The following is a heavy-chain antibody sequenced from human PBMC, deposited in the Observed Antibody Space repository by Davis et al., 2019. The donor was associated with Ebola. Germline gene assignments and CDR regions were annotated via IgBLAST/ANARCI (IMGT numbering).Heavy chain of an antibody. V-gene: IGHV5-51*01. Sequence: GESLKISCQASGYTFTSYWIGWVRQMPGKGLEWLGIISTGDSDTRYSPSFQGQVTISADKSISTAYLQWSSLRASDTAMYYCASLRRTITGMDDGFDLWGQGTMVTVSS. D-gene: IGHD1-20*01. CDR1: GYTFTSYW. CDR3: ASLRRTITGMDDGFDL. CDR2: ISTGDSDT. J-gene: IGHJ3*01.